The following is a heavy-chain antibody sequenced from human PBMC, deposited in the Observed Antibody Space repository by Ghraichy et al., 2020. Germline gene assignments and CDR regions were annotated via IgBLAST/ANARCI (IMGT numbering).Heavy chain of an antibody. CDR2: IIPIFGTA. Sequence: SVKVSCKASGGTFSSYAISWVRQAPGQGLEWMGGIIPIFGTANYAQKFQGRVTITADESTSTAYMELSSLRSEDTAVYYCARDSIPGLRLGELSSSPIEDYWGQGTLVTVSS. D-gene: IGHD3-16*02. V-gene: IGHV1-69*13. J-gene: IGHJ4*02. CDR1: GGTFSSYA. CDR3: ARDSIPGLRLGELSSSPIEDY.